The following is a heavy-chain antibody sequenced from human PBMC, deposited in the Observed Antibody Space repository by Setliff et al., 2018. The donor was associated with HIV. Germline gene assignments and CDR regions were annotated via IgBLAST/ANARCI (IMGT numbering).Heavy chain of an antibody. CDR3: ARESLNLGELSSNPDASDI. CDR2: INHRGSTDYSGST. CDR1: GGSFSGDY. D-gene: IGHD3-16*02. J-gene: IGHJ3*02. V-gene: IGHV4-34*01. Sequence: SETLSLTCAVYGGSFSGDYWSWIRQPPGKRLEWIGEINHRGSTDYSGSTNYNPSLKSRVIISLDTSKNHLSLKLRSVTAADTAVYYCARESLNLGELSSNPDASDIWGQGTMVTVSS.